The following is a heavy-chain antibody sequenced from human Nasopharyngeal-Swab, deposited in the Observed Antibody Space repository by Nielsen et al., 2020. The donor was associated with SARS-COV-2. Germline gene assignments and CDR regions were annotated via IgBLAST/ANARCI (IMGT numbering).Heavy chain of an antibody. CDR2: IRSKAYGGTT. J-gene: IGHJ4*02. CDR1: GFTFGDYA. CDR3: TRDRDGGYRY. V-gene: IGHV3-49*04. Sequence: GGSLRLSCTASGFTFGDYAMSWVRQAPGKGLEWVGFIRSKAYGGTTEYAASVKGRFTISRDDSKGIAYLQMNSLKTEDTAVYYCTRDRDGGYRYWGQGTLVTVSS. D-gene: IGHD4-17*01.